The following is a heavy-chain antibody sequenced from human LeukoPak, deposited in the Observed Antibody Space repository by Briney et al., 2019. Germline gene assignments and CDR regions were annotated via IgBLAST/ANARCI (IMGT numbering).Heavy chain of an antibody. CDR3: ARAFGELVRRYNWFDP. V-gene: IGHV1-18*01. CDR1: GYTFTSYG. CDR2: ISAYNGNT. Sequence: GASVKVSCKASGYTFTSYGIRWVRQAPGQGLEWMGWISAYNGNTNYAQKLQGRVTMTTDTSTSTAYMELRSLRSDDTAVYYCARAFGELVRRYNWFDPWGQGTLVTVSS. J-gene: IGHJ5*02. D-gene: IGHD3-10*01.